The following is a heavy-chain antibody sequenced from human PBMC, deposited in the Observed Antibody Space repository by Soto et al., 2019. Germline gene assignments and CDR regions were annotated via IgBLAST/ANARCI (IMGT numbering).Heavy chain of an antibody. D-gene: IGHD4-17*01. CDR3: ARAYPMNTVTWNYFDY. Sequence: SETLSLTCTVSGGSISSGDYYWSWIRQPPGKGLEWIGYIYYSGSTYYNPSLKSRVTITVDTSKNQFSLKLSSVTAADTAVYYCARAYPMNTVTWNYFDYWGQGTLVTVSS. J-gene: IGHJ4*02. CDR2: IYYSGST. CDR1: GGSISSGDYY. V-gene: IGHV4-30-4*01.